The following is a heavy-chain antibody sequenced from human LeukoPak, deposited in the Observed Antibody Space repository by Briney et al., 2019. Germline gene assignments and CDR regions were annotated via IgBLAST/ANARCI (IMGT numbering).Heavy chain of an antibody. V-gene: IGHV4-34*01. Sequence: SETLSLTCAVYGGSFSGYYWSWIRQPPGKGLEWIGEINHSGSTNDNPSLKSRVTISVDTSKNQFSLKLSSVTAADTAVYYCARGDGITMVRGVNTTLDYWGQGTVVSVSS. CDR2: INHSGST. D-gene: IGHD3-10*01. CDR1: GGSFSGYY. CDR3: ARGDGITMVRGVNTTLDY. J-gene: IGHJ4*02.